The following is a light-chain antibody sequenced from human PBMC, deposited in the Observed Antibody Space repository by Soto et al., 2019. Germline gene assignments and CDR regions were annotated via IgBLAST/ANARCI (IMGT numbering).Light chain of an antibody. CDR3: CSYAGSSTYV. CDR1: SRDVGSYNL. J-gene: IGLJ1*01. CDR2: EGS. Sequence: QSALTQPASVSGSPGQSIAISCTGTSRDVGSYNLVSWYQQHPGKAPKVMIYEGSKRPSGVSDRFYGSKSGNTASLTISGLQADDEADYYCCSYAGSSTYVFGTGTKVTVL. V-gene: IGLV2-23*01.